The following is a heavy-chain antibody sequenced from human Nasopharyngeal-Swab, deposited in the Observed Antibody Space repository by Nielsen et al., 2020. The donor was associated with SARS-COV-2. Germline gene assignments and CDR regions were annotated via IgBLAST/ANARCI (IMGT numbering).Heavy chain of an antibody. CDR2: LTHDGST. Sequence: SETLSLTCGVYGGSVSGSSWSWIRQPPGRGLEWIGDLTHDGSTTYNASFRGRSAITSDRSSNQVSLRVNSMTAAGSALYFCARGGLSYYYYPLDVWGQGTTVTVSS. D-gene: IGHD2-21*01. CDR1: GGSVSGSS. V-gene: IGHV4-34*01. J-gene: IGHJ6*02. CDR3: ARGGLSYYYYPLDV.